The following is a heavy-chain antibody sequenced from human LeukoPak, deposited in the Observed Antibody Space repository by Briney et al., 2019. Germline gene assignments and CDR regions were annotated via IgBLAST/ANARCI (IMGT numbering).Heavy chain of an antibody. CDR3: ARGWYYDILTGYYNGFDY. V-gene: IGHV4-4*07. CDR2: IYTSGST. J-gene: IGHJ4*02. D-gene: IGHD3-9*01. Sequence: PSETLSLTCTVSGGSISSYDWSWIRQPAGKGLEWIGRIYTSGSTNYNPSLKSRVTMSVDTSKNQFSLKLSSVTAADTAVYYCARGWYYDILTGYYNGFDYWGQGTLVTVSS. CDR1: GGSISSYD.